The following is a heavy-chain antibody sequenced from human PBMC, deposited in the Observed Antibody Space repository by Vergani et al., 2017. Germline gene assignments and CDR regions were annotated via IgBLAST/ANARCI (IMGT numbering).Heavy chain of an antibody. CDR1: GFTFGDYA. CDR3: SRPTTDIVLVPPALYFYMDV. D-gene: IGHD2-2*01. J-gene: IGHJ6*03. CDR2: IRSRPYGGTT. Sequence: EVQLVESGGGLVQPGRSLRLSCTGSGFTFGDYAMSWVRQAPGKGLEWVGFIRSRPYGGTTEYAASVKGRCTISRDDSKSIAYLQMNSLKTEDTAVYYCSRPTTDIVLVPPALYFYMDVWGKGTTVTVSS. V-gene: IGHV3-49*04.